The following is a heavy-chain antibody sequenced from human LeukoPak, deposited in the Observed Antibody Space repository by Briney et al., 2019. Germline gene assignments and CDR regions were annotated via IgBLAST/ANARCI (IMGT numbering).Heavy chain of an antibody. CDR1: GFTFSSYN. D-gene: IGHD5-24*01. CDR2: IYSGHST. Sequence: GGSLRLSCAASGFTFSSYNMNWVRQAPGKGLEWVSVIYSGHSTYYADSVKGRFTISRDNSQNTLYLQMNSLRDEDTAVYYCARGGDGDRRDFDYWGQGTLVTVSS. J-gene: IGHJ4*02. CDR3: ARGGDGDRRDFDY. V-gene: IGHV3-66*01.